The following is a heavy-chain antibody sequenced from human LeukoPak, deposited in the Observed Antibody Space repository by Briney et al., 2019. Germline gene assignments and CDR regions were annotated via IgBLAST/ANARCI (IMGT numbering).Heavy chain of an antibody. J-gene: IGHJ5*02. CDR1: GFTFSSYA. V-gene: IGHV3-23*01. CDR3: AKDGDYYDILNRENWSDP. D-gene: IGHD3-9*01. CDR2: ISGSGGST. Sequence: GGSLRLSCAASGFTFSSYAMSWVRQAPGKGLEWVSAISGSGGSTYYADSVKGRFTISRDNSKNTLYLQMNSLRAEDTAVYYCAKDGDYYDILNRENWSDPWGQGTLVTVSS.